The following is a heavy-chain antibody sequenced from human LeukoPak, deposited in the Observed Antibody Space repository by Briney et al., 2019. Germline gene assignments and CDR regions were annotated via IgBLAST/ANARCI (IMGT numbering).Heavy chain of an antibody. V-gene: IGHV4-34*01. CDR3: ARGEKVLDYFDY. Sequence: SETLSLTCSVYGVSFCGYYWIWLRQPPGKGREWIGEINHSGSTNYNPSLESRVTISVDTSKNQFSLKLSSVTAADTAVYYCARGEKVLDYFDYWGQGTLVTVSS. CDR1: GVSFCGYY. CDR2: INHSGST. J-gene: IGHJ4*02.